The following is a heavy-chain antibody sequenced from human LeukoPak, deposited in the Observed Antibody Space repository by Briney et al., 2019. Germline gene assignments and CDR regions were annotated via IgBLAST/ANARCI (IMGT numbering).Heavy chain of an antibody. CDR1: GFTFSSYA. V-gene: IGHV3-23*01. Sequence: GGSLRLSCAASGFTFSSYAMSWVRQAPGKGLEWVSAISGSGGSTYYADSVKGRFTISRDNSKNTLYLQMNGLRAEDTALYYCAKDMTSGYSGYDLDYWGQGTLVTVSS. CDR3: AKDMTSGYSGYDLDY. J-gene: IGHJ4*02. CDR2: ISGSGGST. D-gene: IGHD5-12*01.